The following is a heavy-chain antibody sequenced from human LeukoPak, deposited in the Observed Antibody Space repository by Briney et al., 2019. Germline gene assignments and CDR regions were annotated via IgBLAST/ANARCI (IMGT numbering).Heavy chain of an antibody. D-gene: IGHD3-3*01. J-gene: IGHJ4*02. CDR3: ARGGGISIFGVMIY. V-gene: IGHV4-59*01. Sequence: SETLSLTRTVSGVSIISSYWSCIRQPPGKGRGWIGYIYSSGSTNYNPSLKSRVTISVDTSKNQFSLKLSSVTAADTAVYYCARGGGISIFGVMIYWGQGTLVTVSS. CDR2: IYSSGST. CDR1: GVSIISSY.